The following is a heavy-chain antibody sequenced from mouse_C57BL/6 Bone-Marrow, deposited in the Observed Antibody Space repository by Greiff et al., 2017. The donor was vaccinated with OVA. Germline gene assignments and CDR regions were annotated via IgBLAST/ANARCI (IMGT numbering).Heavy chain of an antibody. J-gene: IGHJ4*01. Sequence: VKLMESEGGLVQPGSSMKLSCTASGFTFSDYYMAWVRQVPEKGLEWVANINYDGSSTYYLDSLKSRFIISRDNAKNILYLQMSSLKSEDTATYYCARGGIYFAMDYWGQGTSVTVSS. V-gene: IGHV5-16*01. CDR3: ARGGIYFAMDY. CDR2: INYDGSST. CDR1: GFTFSDYY.